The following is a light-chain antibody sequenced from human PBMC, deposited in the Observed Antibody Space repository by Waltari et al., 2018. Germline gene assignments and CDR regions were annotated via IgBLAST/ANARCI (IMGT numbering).Light chain of an antibody. CDR3: SSYAGSNNFVV. J-gene: IGLJ2*01. CDR1: SSDVGGYNY. Sequence: QSALTQPPSASGSPGQSVAIPCTGTSSDVGGYNYVSWYQQHPGKAPKRMIYEVSKRPSGVPDRFSGSKSGNTASLTVSGLQAEDEADYYCSSYAGSNNFVVVGGGTKLTVL. CDR2: EVS. V-gene: IGLV2-8*01.